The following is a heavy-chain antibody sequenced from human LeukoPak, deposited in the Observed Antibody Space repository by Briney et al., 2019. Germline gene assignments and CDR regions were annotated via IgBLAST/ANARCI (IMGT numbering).Heavy chain of an antibody. CDR3: ARLPVVVPAAIVYFDS. Sequence: SETLSLTCAVYGGSFSGYYWSWIRQPPGKGLEWIGEINHSGSTNYNPSLKSRVTISVDTPKNQFSLKLSSVTAADTAVYYCARLPVVVPAAIVYFDSWGQGTLVTVYS. J-gene: IGHJ4*02. CDR2: INHSGST. CDR1: GGSFSGYY. V-gene: IGHV4-34*01. D-gene: IGHD2-2*02.